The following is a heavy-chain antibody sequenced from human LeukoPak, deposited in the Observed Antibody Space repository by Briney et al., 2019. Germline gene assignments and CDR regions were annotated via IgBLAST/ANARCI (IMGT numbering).Heavy chain of an antibody. J-gene: IGHJ3*02. Sequence: GGSLRLSCAASGFTFSSYAMSWVRQAPGKGLEWVSSISGSGDSTYYADSVKGRFTISRDNSKNTLYLQMNSLRAEDTAVYYCAKLSCSSTSCYILDAFDIWGQGTMVTVSS. CDR2: ISGSGDST. D-gene: IGHD2-2*02. V-gene: IGHV3-23*01. CDR3: AKLSCSSTSCYILDAFDI. CDR1: GFTFSSYA.